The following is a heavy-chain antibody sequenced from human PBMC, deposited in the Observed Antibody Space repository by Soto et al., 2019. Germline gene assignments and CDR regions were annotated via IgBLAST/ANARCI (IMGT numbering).Heavy chain of an antibody. CDR3: ARVERDMVATTGWFDP. V-gene: IGHV4-30-4*01. CDR1: GGSISSGDYY. CDR2: IYYSGST. Sequence: TLSLTCTVSGGSISSGDYYWSWIRQPPGKDLEWIGYIYYSGSTYYNPSLKSRVTMSVDTSKNQFSLKLSSVTAADTAVYYCARVERDMVATTGWFDPWGQGTLVTVSS. J-gene: IGHJ5*02. D-gene: IGHD5-12*01.